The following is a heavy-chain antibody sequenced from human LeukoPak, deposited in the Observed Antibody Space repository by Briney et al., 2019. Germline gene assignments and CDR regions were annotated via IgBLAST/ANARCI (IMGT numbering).Heavy chain of an antibody. D-gene: IGHD4-17*01. J-gene: IGHJ4*02. CDR3: ARETVTFDY. V-gene: IGHV3-48*03. Sequence: GGSVRLSCAASGFTFSGYEMNWVRQAPGKGLQWVSSISSSASTKYYADSVKGRFTISRDNAKNSLYLQMNSLRVEDTAVYYCARETVTFDYWGQGTLVTVSS. CDR2: ISSSASTK. CDR1: GFTFSGYE.